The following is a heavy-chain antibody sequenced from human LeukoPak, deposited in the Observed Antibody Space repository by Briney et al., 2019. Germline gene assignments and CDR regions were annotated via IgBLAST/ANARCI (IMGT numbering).Heavy chain of an antibody. CDR2: ISSSSSYI. CDR3: ARDRETTMIVVVITPPDV. CDR1: GFTFSSYS. Sequence: PGGSLRLPCAASGFTFSSYSMNWVRQAPGKGLEWVSSISSSSSYIYYADSVKGRFTISRDNAKNSLYLQMNSLRAEDTAVYYCARDRETTMIVVVITPPDVWGQGTTVTVSS. D-gene: IGHD3-22*01. J-gene: IGHJ6*02. V-gene: IGHV3-21*01.